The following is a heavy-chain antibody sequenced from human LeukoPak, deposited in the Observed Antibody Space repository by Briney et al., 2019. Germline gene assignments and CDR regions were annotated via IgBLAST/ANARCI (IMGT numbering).Heavy chain of an antibody. CDR3: ARDRGRRRMITFGDAFDI. CDR2: IYSGGST. Sequence: PGGSLRLSCVASGFTVSTDYMSWVRQAPGKGLEWVSVIYSGGSTYYADSVKGRFTISRDNSKNTLYLQMNSLRAEDTAVYYCARDRGRRRMITFGDAFDIWGQGTMVTVSS. V-gene: IGHV3-66*01. J-gene: IGHJ3*02. D-gene: IGHD3-16*01. CDR1: GFTVSTDY.